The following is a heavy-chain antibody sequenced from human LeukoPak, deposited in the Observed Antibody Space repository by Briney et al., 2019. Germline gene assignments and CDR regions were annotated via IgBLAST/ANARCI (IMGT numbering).Heavy chain of an antibody. D-gene: IGHD6-13*01. Sequence: GESLKISCKGSGYSFTNYWIGWVRQVPGKGLEWMGIIYPGDSDTRYSPSFQGQVTISADKSISTAYLQWSSLKASDTAMYYCARHGGSIAAAGPFDYWGQGTLVTVSS. CDR1: GYSFTNYW. J-gene: IGHJ4*02. CDR3: ARHGGSIAAAGPFDY. CDR2: IYPGDSDT. V-gene: IGHV5-51*01.